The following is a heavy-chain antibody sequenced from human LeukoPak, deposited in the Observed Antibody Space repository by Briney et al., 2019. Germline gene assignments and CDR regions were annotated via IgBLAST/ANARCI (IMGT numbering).Heavy chain of an antibody. Sequence: SETLSLTCTVSGGSISSGGYYWSWIRQHPGKGLEWIGYIYYSGSTYYNPSLKSRVTISVDTSKNQFSLKLSSVTAADTAVYYCAGRLQAWGDNWFDPWGQGTLVTVSS. CDR3: AGRLQAWGDNWFDP. V-gene: IGHV4-30-4*08. J-gene: IGHJ5*02. CDR2: IYYSGST. CDR1: GGSISSGGYY. D-gene: IGHD4-11*01.